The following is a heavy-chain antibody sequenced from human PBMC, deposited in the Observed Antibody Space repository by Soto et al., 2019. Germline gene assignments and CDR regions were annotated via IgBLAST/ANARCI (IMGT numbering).Heavy chain of an antibody. J-gene: IGHJ4*02. V-gene: IGHV4-30-4*01. CDR1: GGSISSGDYY. CDR2: IYYSGST. Sequence: SETLSLTCTVSGGSISSGDYYWSWIRQPPGKGLEWIGYIYYSGSTYYNPSLKSRVTISVDTSKNQFSLKLSSVTAADTAVYYCARVDFLAAAGSFDYWGQGTLVTVSS. CDR3: ARVDFLAAAGSFDY. D-gene: IGHD6-13*01.